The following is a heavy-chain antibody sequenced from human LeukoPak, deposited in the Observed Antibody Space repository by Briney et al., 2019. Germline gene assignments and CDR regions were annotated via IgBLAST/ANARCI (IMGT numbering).Heavy chain of an antibody. D-gene: IGHD6-25*01. CDR1: GFTFSSYA. Sequence: GGSLRLSCAASGFTFSSYAMSWVRPAPGNGLEWGSAIIGSGGSTYYADPVKGRFTISRDNSKNTLYLQMNSLRAEDTAVYYCAKTAKERTSGFDPWGQGTLVTVSS. J-gene: IGHJ5*02. V-gene: IGHV3-23*01. CDR3: AKTAKERTSGFDP. CDR2: IIGSGGST.